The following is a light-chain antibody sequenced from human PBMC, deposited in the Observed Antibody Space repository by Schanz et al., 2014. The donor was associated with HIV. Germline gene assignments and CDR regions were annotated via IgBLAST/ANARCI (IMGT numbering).Light chain of an antibody. Sequence: EIVLTQSPATLSVSPGQRATLSCRASQTVRSNLAWYQQKPGQAPRLLIYDVSTRATGIPVRFSGSGSGTDFTLTISRLEPEDFAVYYCQESGSSPTFGGGTKVEIK. CDR1: QTVRSN. V-gene: IGKV3-15*01. CDR3: QESGSSPT. CDR2: DVS. J-gene: IGKJ4*01.